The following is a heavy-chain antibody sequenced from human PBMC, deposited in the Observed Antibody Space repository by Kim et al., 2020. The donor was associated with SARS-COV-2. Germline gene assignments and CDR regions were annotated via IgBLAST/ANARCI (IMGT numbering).Heavy chain of an antibody. CDR1: GGSVSSGSYY. J-gene: IGHJ4*02. CDR3: ARGKSSGKNWGYYFDY. CDR2: IYYSGST. V-gene: IGHV4-61*01. Sequence: SETLSLTCTVSGGSVSSGSYYWSWIRQPPGKGLEWIGYIYYSGSTNYNPSLKSRVTISVDTSKNQFSLKLSSVTAADTAVYYCARGKSSGKNWGYYFDYWGQGTLVTVSS. D-gene: IGHD1-26*01.